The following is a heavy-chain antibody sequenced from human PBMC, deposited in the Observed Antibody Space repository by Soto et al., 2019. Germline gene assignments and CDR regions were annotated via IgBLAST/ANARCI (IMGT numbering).Heavy chain of an antibody. Sequence: QVQLVESGGGVVQPGRSLRLSCAASGFTFSSYGMHWVRQAPGKGLEWVAVISYDGSNKYYADSVKGRFTISRDNSKNTLYLQMNSLRAEDTAVYYCAKDLLSFHRDYYGMDVWGQGTTVTVSS. CDR1: GFTFSSYG. CDR3: AKDLLSFHRDYYGMDV. CDR2: ISYDGSNK. J-gene: IGHJ6*02. V-gene: IGHV3-30*18. D-gene: IGHD2-15*01.